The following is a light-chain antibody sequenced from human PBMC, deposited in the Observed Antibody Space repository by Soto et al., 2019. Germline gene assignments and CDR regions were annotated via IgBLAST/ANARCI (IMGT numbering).Light chain of an antibody. CDR2: GAS. V-gene: IGKV3-15*01. CDR1: QSVSSN. J-gene: IGKJ1*01. Sequence: EIVMTQSPATLSVSPGERATLSCRASQSVSSNLAWYQQKPGQAPRLLIYGASTRATGIPARFSGSGSGTEFTLTIRSLQSEDFAVYSCQQYNNWPLFGQGTKVDIK. CDR3: QQYNNWPL.